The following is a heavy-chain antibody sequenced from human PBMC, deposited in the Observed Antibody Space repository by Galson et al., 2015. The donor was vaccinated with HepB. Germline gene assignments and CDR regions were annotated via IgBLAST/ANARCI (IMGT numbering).Heavy chain of an antibody. CDR3: TRDPPLGTPFDY. D-gene: IGHD3-16*01. CDR1: GFTFSSYA. V-gene: IGHV3-23*01. J-gene: IGHJ4*02. CDR2: ISGSGGST. Sequence: SLRLSCAASGFTFSSYAMSWVRQAPGKGLEWVSAISGSGGSTYYADSVKGRFTISRDNPKNSLYLQMNSLRAEDTAIYYCTRDPPLGTPFDYWGQGTLVTVSS.